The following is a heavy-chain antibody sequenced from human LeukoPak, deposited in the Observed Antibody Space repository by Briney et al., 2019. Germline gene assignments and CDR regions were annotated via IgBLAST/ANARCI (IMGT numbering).Heavy chain of an antibody. CDR2: INSDGSTT. CDR3: AVSFDY. V-gene: IGHV3-74*01. CDR1: GFTFSNYW. J-gene: IGHJ4*02. Sequence: GGSLRLSCAASGFTFSNYWMHWVRQAPGKGLVWVSHINSDGSTTNYADSVKGRFTISRDNAKNTLYLQMNSLRAEDTAVYYCAVSFDYWGQGTLVTVSS.